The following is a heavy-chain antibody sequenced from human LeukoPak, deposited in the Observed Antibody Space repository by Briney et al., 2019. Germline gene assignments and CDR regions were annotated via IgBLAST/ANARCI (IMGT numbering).Heavy chain of an antibody. V-gene: IGHV4-4*07. J-gene: IGHJ4*02. D-gene: IGHD6-13*01. CDR3: ARDATGYSSSWYSSGGFDY. CDR2: IYTSGST. Sequence: SETLSLTCTVSGGSISSYYWSWIRQPAGKRLEWIGRIYTSGSTNYNPSLKSRVTMSVDTSKNQFSLKVSSVTAADTAVYYCARDATGYSSSWYSSGGFDYWGQGTLVTVSS. CDR1: GGSISSYY.